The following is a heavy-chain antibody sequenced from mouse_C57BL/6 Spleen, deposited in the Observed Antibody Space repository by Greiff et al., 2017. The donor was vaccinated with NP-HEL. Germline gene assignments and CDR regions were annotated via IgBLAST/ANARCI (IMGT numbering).Heavy chain of an antibody. Sequence: DVKLQESGPGLVKPSQSLSLTCSVTGYSITSGYYWNWIRQFPGNKLEWMGYISYDGSNNYNPSLKNRISITRDTSKNQFFLKLNSVTTEDTATYYCARRDYYGSSGYFDVWGTGTTVTVSS. CDR3: ARRDYYGSSGYFDV. V-gene: IGHV3-6*01. CDR1: GYSITSGYY. CDR2: ISYDGSN. J-gene: IGHJ1*03. D-gene: IGHD1-1*01.